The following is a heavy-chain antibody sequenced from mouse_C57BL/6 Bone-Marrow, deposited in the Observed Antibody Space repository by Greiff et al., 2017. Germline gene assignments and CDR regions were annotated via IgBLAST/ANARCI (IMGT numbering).Heavy chain of an antibody. CDR3: ARRGLTGTSYFDD. CDR1: GFTFSDYY. D-gene: IGHD4-1*01. Sequence: EVKVVESGGGLVQPGGSLKLSCAASGFTFSDYYMYWVRQTPEKRLEWVAYISNGGGSTYYPDTVKGRFTISRDNAKNTLYLQMSRLKSEDTAMYYCARRGLTGTSYFDDWGQGTTLTVFS. J-gene: IGHJ2*01. CDR2: ISNGGGST. V-gene: IGHV5-12*01.